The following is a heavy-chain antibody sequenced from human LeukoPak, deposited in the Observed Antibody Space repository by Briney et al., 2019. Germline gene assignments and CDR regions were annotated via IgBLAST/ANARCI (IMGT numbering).Heavy chain of an antibody. V-gene: IGHV3-23*01. CDR1: RFASSKYA. J-gene: IGHJ5*01. D-gene: IGHD3-10*01. Sequence: PGGSPRPSCVLSRFASSKYAMSSVRQAPGTGLKSLSAVSGGGGSKYYADSVEGRFTISTDNSKNTVYLRMSSLRVEDTAVYHCARGGGLLWRGQSPNWFDSWGQGTLVTVSS. CDR3: ARGGGLLWRGQSPNWFDS. CDR2: VSGGGGSK.